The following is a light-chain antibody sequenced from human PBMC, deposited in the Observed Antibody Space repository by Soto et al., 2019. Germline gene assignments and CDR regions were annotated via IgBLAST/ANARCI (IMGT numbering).Light chain of an antibody. CDR2: GAS. CDR3: QQYNNWPRA. CDR1: ESVSNK. Sequence: IVMTQSPATLSVSPGERATLSCRASESVSNKLAWYQRRPGQAPRLLIYGASTRASGIPDRFSGSGSGTDFSLTISSLQSEDFAVYYCQQYNNWPRAFGQGTKV. J-gene: IGKJ1*01. V-gene: IGKV3-15*01.